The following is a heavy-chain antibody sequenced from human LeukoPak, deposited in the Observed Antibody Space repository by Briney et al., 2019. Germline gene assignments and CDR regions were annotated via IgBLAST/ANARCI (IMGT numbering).Heavy chain of an antibody. Sequence: AGGSLRLSCAASGFTFSSYAMSWVRQAPGKGLEWVSAISGSGGGTYYADSVKGRFTISRDNSKNTLYLQMNSLRAGDTAVYYCAKFFRYRIAASDYFDYWGQGTLVTVSS. D-gene: IGHD6-6*01. J-gene: IGHJ4*02. CDR1: GFTFSSYA. CDR3: AKFFRYRIAASDYFDY. V-gene: IGHV3-23*01. CDR2: ISGSGGGT.